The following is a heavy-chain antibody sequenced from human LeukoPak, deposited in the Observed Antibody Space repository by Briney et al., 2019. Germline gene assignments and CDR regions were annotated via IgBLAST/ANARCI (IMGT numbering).Heavy chain of an antibody. V-gene: IGHV1-18*01. CDR3: ARDLGYYGSGSYYLDY. J-gene: IGHJ4*02. CDR1: GYTFTSYG. D-gene: IGHD3-10*01. Sequence: EASVKVSCKASGYTFTSYGISWVRQAPGQGLEWIGWISAYNGNTNYAQKLQGRVTMTTDTSTSTAYMELRSLRSDDTAVYYCARDLGYYGSGSYYLDYWGQGTLVTVSS. CDR2: ISAYNGNT.